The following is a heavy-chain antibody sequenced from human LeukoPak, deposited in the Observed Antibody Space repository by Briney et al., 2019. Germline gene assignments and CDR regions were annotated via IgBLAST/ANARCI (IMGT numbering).Heavy chain of an antibody. CDR3: ARSIIRTSWFDP. J-gene: IGHJ5*02. D-gene: IGHD5-12*01. CDR1: GDSMSSHY. CDR2: VYYTGST. V-gene: IGHV4-59*08. Sequence: SETQSLTCTVSGDSMSSHYWSWIRQPPGKGLEWIGYVYYTGSTNYNPSLKSRVTISVDTSKNQFSLKLSSVTAADTAVYYCARSIIRTSWFDPWGQGTLVTVSS.